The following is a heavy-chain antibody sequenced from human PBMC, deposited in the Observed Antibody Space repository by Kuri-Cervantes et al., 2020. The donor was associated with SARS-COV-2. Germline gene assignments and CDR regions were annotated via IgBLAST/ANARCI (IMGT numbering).Heavy chain of an antibody. J-gene: IGHJ5*02. CDR3: AGGDSSGYYYIWFDP. CDR2: IIPIFGTA. D-gene: IGHD3-22*01. CDR1: GGTFSSYA. Sequence: SVKVSCKASGGTFSSYAISWVRQAPGQGLEWMGGIIPIFGTANYAQKFQGRVTITADKSTSTAYMELSSLRSEDTAVYYCAGGDSSGYYYIWFDPWGQGTRVTVSS. V-gene: IGHV1-69*06.